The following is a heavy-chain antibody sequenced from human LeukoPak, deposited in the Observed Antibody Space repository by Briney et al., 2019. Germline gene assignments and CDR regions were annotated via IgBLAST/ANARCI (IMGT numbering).Heavy chain of an antibody. CDR3: ARGATDTTRWFDP. CDR1: GFTFNTYS. J-gene: IGHJ5*02. CDR2: ISRTSESI. D-gene: IGHD1-7*01. Sequence: NPGGSLRLSCAASGFTFNTYSMSWVRQAPGKGLEWVAIISRTSESIFYADSLKGRFTISRDNAKNSLYLQMNGLRAEDTAAYYCARGATDTTRWFDPWGQGTLVIVSS. V-gene: IGHV3-21*01.